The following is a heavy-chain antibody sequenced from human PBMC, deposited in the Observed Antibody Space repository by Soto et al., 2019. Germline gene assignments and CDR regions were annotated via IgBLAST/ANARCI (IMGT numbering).Heavy chain of an antibody. V-gene: IGHV4-30-4*01. CDR1: GGSISSGNYY. CDR2: IYYSGST. CDR3: DGYCSGGSCYSRGALDI. J-gene: IGHJ3*02. D-gene: IGHD2-15*01. Sequence: SETLSLTCTVSGGSISSGNYYWSWIRQPPGKGLEWIGYIYYSGSTYYNPSLKSRVTISVDTSKNQFSLKLSSVTAADTAVYYCDGYCSGGSCYSRGALDIRGQGSTDTVS.